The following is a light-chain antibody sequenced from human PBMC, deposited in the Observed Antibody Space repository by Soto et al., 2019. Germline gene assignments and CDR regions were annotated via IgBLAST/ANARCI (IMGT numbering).Light chain of an antibody. V-gene: IGLV2-11*01. CDR3: CSHAGSYTYV. Sequence: QAVVTQPRSVSGSPGQSVTISCTGTSSDVGGYNYVSWYQQHPGKVPKVMIYEVSKRPSGVPDRFSGSKSGNTASLTISGLQAEDEADYYCCSHAGSYTYVFGTGTKVTVL. J-gene: IGLJ1*01. CDR1: SSDVGGYNY. CDR2: EVS.